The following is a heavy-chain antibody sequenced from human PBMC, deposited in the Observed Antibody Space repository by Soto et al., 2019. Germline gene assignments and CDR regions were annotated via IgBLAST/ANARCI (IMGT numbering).Heavy chain of an antibody. Sequence: SETLSLTCAVYGGSFSGYYWSWIRQPPGKGLEWIGEINHSGSTNYNPSLKSRVTISVDTSKNQFSLKLSSVTAADTAVYYYAIQPLEWEPPGMPYYYGMDVWGQGTTVTVSS. CDR1: GGSFSGYY. V-gene: IGHV4-34*01. CDR3: AIQPLEWEPPGMPYYYGMDV. D-gene: IGHD3-3*01. J-gene: IGHJ6*02. CDR2: INHSGST.